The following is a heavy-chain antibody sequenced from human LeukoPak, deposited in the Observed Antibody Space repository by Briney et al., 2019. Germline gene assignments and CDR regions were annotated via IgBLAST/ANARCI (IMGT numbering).Heavy chain of an antibody. CDR3: ARGLIASGWYGDFDY. V-gene: IGHV4-34*01. CDR1: GGSFSGYY. J-gene: IGHJ4*02. D-gene: IGHD6-19*01. CDR2: VNHSGST. Sequence: ETLSLTCAVYGGSFSGYYWSWIRQPPGKGLEWIGEVNHSGSTNYNPSLKSRVTISVDTSKNQFSLKLSSVTAADTAVYYCARGLIASGWYGDFDYWGQGTLVTVSS.